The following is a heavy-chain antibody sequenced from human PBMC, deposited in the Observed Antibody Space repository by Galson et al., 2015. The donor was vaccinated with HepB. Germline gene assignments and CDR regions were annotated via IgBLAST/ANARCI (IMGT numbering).Heavy chain of an antibody. CDR3: AREREYSYGTYYYYYGMDV. V-gene: IGHV1-3*01. CDR2: INAGNGNT. CDR1: GYTFTSYA. J-gene: IGHJ6*02. D-gene: IGHD5-18*01. Sequence: SVKVSCKASGYTFTSYAMHWVRQAPGQRLEWMGWINAGNGNTKYSQKFQGRVTMTTDTSTSTAYMELRSLRSDDTAVYYCAREREYSYGTYYYYYGMDVWGQGTTVTVSS.